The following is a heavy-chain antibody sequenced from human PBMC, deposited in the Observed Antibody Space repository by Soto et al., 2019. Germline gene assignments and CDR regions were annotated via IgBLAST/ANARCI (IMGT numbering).Heavy chain of an antibody. CDR3: ARDMGYGSGSYHYYYYGMDV. J-gene: IGHJ6*02. Sequence: QVQLQQSGPGLVKPSQTLSLTCAISGDSVSSNSAAWYWIRQSPSSGLEWLGRTYYRSKWYNDYAVSVKSRITINPDTSKNQFSLQLNSVTPEDTAVYYCARDMGYGSGSYHYYYYGMDVWGQGTTVTVSS. D-gene: IGHD3-10*01. V-gene: IGHV6-1*01. CDR2: TYYRSKWYN. CDR1: GDSVSSNSAA.